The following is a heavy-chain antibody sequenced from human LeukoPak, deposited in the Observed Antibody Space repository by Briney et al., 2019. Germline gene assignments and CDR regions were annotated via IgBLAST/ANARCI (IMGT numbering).Heavy chain of an antibody. J-gene: IGHJ4*02. V-gene: IGHV3-30*02. D-gene: IGHD3-16*01. Sequence: GGSLRLSCAASGFTFNSFAVHWVRQAPGKGLEHLAFIQSDGSDKYYADSVKGRFTISRDNSKNTLYLQMNGLRGDDTAVYYCVKDLPVLHSWGQGTLVTVSS. CDR2: IQSDGSDK. CDR3: VKDLPVLHS. CDR1: GFTFNSFA.